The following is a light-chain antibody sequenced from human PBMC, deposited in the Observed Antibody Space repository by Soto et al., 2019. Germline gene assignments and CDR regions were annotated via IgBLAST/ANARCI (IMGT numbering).Light chain of an antibody. Sequence: EIVLTQSPGTLSLSPGERASLSCRASQAVTSNYLAWYQQKPGQAPRLLIYGASSWATGIPDNFSGSGSGTDFTLTIDRLEPEDFAVYYCQQYSGSPQTFGEGTRLEIK. J-gene: IGKJ2*01. CDR2: GAS. CDR3: QQYSGSPQT. CDR1: QAVTSNY. V-gene: IGKV3-20*01.